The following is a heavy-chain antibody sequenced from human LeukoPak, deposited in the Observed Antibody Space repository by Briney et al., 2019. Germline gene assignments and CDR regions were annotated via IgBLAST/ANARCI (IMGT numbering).Heavy chain of an antibody. CDR3: ARDILNGYLGN. Sequence: GGSLRLSCAASGFTFSSYAMSWVRQAPGKGLEWVSVISGSGGSTYYADPVKGRFTISRDNSKNTLYLQMNSLRAEDTAVYYCARDILNGYLGNWGQGTLVTVSS. CDR2: ISGSGGST. V-gene: IGHV3-23*01. CDR1: GFTFSSYA. D-gene: IGHD3-9*01. J-gene: IGHJ4*02.